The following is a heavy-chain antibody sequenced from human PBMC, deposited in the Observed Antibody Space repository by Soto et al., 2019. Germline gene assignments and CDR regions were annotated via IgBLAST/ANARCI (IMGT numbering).Heavy chain of an antibody. J-gene: IGHJ6*01. Sequence: WGSLLIACAASVFTFSIYAMHWVRQAPGRGLDWVAVISYDGSNKYYADSVKGRFTISRDNSKNTLYLQMNSLRAEDTAVYYCARVDYYDSSGYVPYYGMDVWGQGTTVTVSS. V-gene: IGHV3-30-3*01. CDR1: VFTFSIYA. D-gene: IGHD3-22*01. CDR2: ISYDGSNK. CDR3: ARVDYYDSSGYVPYYGMDV.